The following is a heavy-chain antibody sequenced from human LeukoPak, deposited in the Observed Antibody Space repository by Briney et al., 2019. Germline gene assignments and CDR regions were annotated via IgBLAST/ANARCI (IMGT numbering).Heavy chain of an antibody. D-gene: IGHD5-24*01. CDR3: ALRDGYNLYYFDY. CDR1: GVTFSSYG. V-gene: IGHV3-30*03. Sequence: GGSLRLSCAASGVTFSSYGMHWVRQTPGKGLEWVAVISYDGSNKYYADSVKGRFTISRDNSKNTLYLQMNSLRAEDTAVYYCALRDGYNLYYFDYWGQGTLVTVSS. CDR2: ISYDGSNK. J-gene: IGHJ4*02.